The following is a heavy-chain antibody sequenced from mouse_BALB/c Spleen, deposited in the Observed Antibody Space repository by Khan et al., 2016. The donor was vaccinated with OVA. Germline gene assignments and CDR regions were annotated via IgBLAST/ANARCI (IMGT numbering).Heavy chain of an antibody. CDR2: FYPGDGDS. V-gene: IGHV1-80*01. CDR1: GHAFSDYW. Sequence: QVQLQQSGAELVRPGSSVKISCKASGHAFSDYWMNWVKQRPGQGLEWIGQFYPGDGDSNYNGKFKGKATLTVDKASSTAYMQLSSLTSEDSAVYFCAREGYDGYYRAWFAYWGQGTLVTVSA. D-gene: IGHD2-3*01. J-gene: IGHJ3*01. CDR3: AREGYDGYYRAWFAY.